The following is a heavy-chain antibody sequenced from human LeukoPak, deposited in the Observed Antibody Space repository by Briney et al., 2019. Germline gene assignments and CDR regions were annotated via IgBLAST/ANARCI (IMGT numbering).Heavy chain of an antibody. V-gene: IGHV3-23*01. D-gene: IGHD3-22*01. J-gene: IGHJ3*02. CDR1: GFTFSSYA. CDR3: AKAYYDSRGYYYDDAFDI. CDR2: ISGSGGST. Sequence: PGGSLRLSCAASGFTFSSYAMSWVRQARGKGLEWDSAISGSGGSTYYADSVKGRFTISRDNSKNTLYLQMNSLRAEDTAVYYCAKAYYDSRGYYYDDAFDIWGQGTMVTVSS.